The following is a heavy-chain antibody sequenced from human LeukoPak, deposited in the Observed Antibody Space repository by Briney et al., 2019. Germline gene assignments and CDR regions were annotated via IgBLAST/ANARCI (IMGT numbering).Heavy chain of an antibody. D-gene: IGHD3-10*01. V-gene: IGHV3-74*01. CDR2: INSDGSST. CDR1: GFTFSSYW. CDR3: ASPVGYGSGSYSSDWFDP. Sequence: GGSLRLSCAASGFTFSSYWMHWVRQAPGKGLVWVSRINSDGSSTSYADSVKGRFTISRDNAKNTLYLQMNSLRAEDTAVYYCASPVGYGSGSYSSDWFDPWGQGTLVTVSS. J-gene: IGHJ5*02.